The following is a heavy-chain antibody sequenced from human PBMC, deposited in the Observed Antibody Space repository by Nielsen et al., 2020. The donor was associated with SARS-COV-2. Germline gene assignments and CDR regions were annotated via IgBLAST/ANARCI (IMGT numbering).Heavy chain of an antibody. CDR1: GFTFSSYA. D-gene: IGHD3-22*01. CDR2: ISTNGGST. V-gene: IGHV3-64*01. Sequence: GGSLRLSCAASGFTFSSYAMHWVRQAPGKGLEYVSAISTNGGSTYYANSVKGRFTISRDNSKNTLYLQVGSLRAEDMAVYYCARGSVVMVRGYYYYGMDVWGQGTTVTVSS. J-gene: IGHJ6*02. CDR3: ARGSVVMVRGYYYYGMDV.